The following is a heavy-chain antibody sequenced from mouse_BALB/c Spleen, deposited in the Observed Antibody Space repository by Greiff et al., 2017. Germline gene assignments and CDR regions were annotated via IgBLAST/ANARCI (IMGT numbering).Heavy chain of an antibody. D-gene: IGHD1-1*01. CDR3: ARGTTVVEGTWFAY. Sequence: EVQLVESGGGLVQPGGSRKLSCAASGFTFSSFGMHWVRQAPEKGLEWVAYISSGSSTIYYADTVKGRFTISRDNPKNTLFLQMTSLRSEDTAMYYCARGTTVVEGTWFAYWGQGTLVTVSA. J-gene: IGHJ3*01. CDR1: GFTFSSFG. CDR2: ISSGSSTI. V-gene: IGHV5-17*02.